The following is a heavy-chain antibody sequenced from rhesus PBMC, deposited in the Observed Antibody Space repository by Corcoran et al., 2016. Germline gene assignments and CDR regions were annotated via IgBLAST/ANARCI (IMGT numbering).Heavy chain of an antibody. CDR1: GGSISDYY. D-gene: IGHD6-13*01. V-gene: IGHV4S5*01. J-gene: IGHJ4*01. Sequence: QVQLQESGPGLVKPSETLSLTCAVSGGSISDYYWNWIRQPPGKGLEWIGNIGGNNGNTNDSPSHKKRVHLARDTAKNQICLKLNSVTAADTAGYYCARGGASWSPSWGYLGQGVLVIVSS. CDR2: IGGNNGNT. CDR3: ARGGASWSPSWGY.